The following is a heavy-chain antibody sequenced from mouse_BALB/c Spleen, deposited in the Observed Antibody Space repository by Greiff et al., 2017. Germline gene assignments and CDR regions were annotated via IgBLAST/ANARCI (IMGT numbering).Heavy chain of an antibody. J-gene: IGHJ3*01. V-gene: IGHV1S56*01. CDR2: IYPGNVNT. D-gene: IGHD2-1*01. Sequence: VQRVESGPELVKPGASVRISCKASGYTFTSYYIHWVKQRPGQGLEWIGWIYPGNVNTKYNEKFKGKATLTADKSSSTAYMQLSSLTSEDSAVYFCARSGGNFFAYWGQGTLVTVSA. CDR3: ARSGGNFFAY. CDR1: GYTFTSYY.